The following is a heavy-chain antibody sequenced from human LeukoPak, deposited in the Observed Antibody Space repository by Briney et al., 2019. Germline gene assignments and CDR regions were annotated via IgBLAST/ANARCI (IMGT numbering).Heavy chain of an antibody. D-gene: IGHD1-26*01. CDR1: GRTLPELA. CDR3: ATEGGRSYYLY. V-gene: IGHV1-24*01. J-gene: IGHJ4*02. Sequence: ASVRVSCKASGRTLPELAIHWVRPAPGKGLEWMGGFDPEDGQTIYAQKFQGRVTVTEDTSTDTAYMELSSLGSEDTAVYYCATEGGRSYYLYWGQGTLVTVSS. CDR2: FDPEDGQT.